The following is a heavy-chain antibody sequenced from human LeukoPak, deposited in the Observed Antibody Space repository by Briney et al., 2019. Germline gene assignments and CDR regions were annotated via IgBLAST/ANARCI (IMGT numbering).Heavy chain of an antibody. J-gene: IGHJ4*02. CDR3: ARDTSYSGGWYGGAY. CDR1: GGTFSSYA. D-gene: IGHD6-19*01. V-gene: IGHV1-69*01. CDR2: IIPIFGTA. Sequence: SVKVSCKASGGTFSSYAISWVRQAPGQGLEWMGGIIPIFGTANYAQKFQGRVTITAEESTSTAYMELSSLRSEDTSVYYCARDTSYSGGWYGGAYWGQGTLVTVSS.